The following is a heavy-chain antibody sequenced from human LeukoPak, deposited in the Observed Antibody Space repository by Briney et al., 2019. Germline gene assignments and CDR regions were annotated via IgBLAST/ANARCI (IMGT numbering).Heavy chain of an antibody. D-gene: IGHD3-9*01. CDR3: ARGGYYDILTGYLNWFDP. V-gene: IGHV5-51*01. CDR1: GYSFTSYW. J-gene: IGHJ5*02. Sequence: GESLKISCKGSGYSFTSYWIGWVRQMPGKCLEWMGIIYPGDSDTRYSPSFQGQVTISADKSISTAYLQWSSLKASDTAMYYCARGGYYDILTGYLNWFDPWGQGTLVTVSS. CDR2: IYPGDSDT.